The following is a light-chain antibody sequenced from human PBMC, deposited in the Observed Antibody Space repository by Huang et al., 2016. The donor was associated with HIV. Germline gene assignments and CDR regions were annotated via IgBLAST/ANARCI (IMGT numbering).Light chain of an antibody. CDR3: QQYYDIPYT. Sequence: DIVMTQSPDSLAVSLGERATINRKSSQSVLSSSDNKNYLAWFNQKPGQSPRLLIYWSSTRESGVPDRFSGSGSGTDFTLAISTLQTEDVAVYYCQQYYDIPYTFGQGTKLEIK. V-gene: IGKV4-1*01. J-gene: IGKJ2*01. CDR2: WSS. CDR1: QSVLSSSDNKNY.